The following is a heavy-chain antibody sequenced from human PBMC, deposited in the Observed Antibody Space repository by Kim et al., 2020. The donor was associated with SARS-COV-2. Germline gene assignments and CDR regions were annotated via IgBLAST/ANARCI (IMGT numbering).Heavy chain of an antibody. CDR2: IYYSGST. Sequence: SETLSLTCTVSGGSISSSSYYWGWIRQPPGKGLEWIGSIYYSGSTYYNPSLKSRVTISVDTSKNQFSLKLSSVTAADTAVYYCARHLRGGRYYFDYWGQGTLVTVSS. J-gene: IGHJ4*02. D-gene: IGHD3-16*01. CDR1: GGSISSSSYY. CDR3: ARHLRGGRYYFDY. V-gene: IGHV4-39*01.